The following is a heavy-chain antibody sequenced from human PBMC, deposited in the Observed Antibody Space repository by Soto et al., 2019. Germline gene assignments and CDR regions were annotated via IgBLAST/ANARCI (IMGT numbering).Heavy chain of an antibody. CDR1: GGSFSRYY. CDR2: INHSGST. D-gene: IGHD6-13*01. V-gene: IGHV4-34*01. J-gene: IGHJ6*02. Sequence: PSETLSLTCAVYGGSFSRYYWSWIRQPPGKGLEWIGEINHSGSTNYNPSLKSRVTISVDTSKNQFSLKLSSVTAADTAVYYCARGPRRYIAAAGTHIYYYYYYGMDVWGQGTTVTVSS. CDR3: ARGPRRYIAAAGTHIYYYYYYGMDV.